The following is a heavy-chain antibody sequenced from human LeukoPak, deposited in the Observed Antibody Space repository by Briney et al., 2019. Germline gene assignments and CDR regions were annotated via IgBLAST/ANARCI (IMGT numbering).Heavy chain of an antibody. J-gene: IGHJ4*03. D-gene: IGHD7-27*01. CDR2: INSEGSSA. Sequence: GRSLRLSCAVSGFTFSSYWMHWVRQAPGKGLVWVSRINSEGSSASYADSVKGRFTISRDNAKNTLFLQMTSLRAEDTAVYYCANALMGSYFECWGQGTLVTVSS. CDR3: ANALMGSYFEC. V-gene: IGHV3-74*01. CDR1: GFTFSSYW.